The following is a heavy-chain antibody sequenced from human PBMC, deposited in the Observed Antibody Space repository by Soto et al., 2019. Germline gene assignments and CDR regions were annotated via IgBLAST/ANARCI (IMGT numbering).Heavy chain of an antibody. J-gene: IGHJ4*02. CDR2: FDPEDGET. CDR1: GYTLTELS. Sequence: ASVKVSCKVSGYTLTELSMHWVRQAPGKGLEWMGGFDPEDGETIYAQKFQGRVTMTEDTSTDTAYMELSSLRSEDTAVYYCATAPLNVDTAMVTDYWGQGTLVTVSS. CDR3: ATAPLNVDTAMVTDY. V-gene: IGHV1-24*01. D-gene: IGHD5-18*01.